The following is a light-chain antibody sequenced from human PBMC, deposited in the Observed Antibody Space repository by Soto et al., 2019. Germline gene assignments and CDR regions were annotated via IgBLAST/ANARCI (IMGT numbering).Light chain of an antibody. J-gene: IGKJ1*01. Sequence: EIVLTQSPATLSLSPGERATLSCRSSQSVSSNLAWYQQKPGQAPRLLIYGASRRATGIPDRFSGSGSGTDFTLTISRLEPEDFAVYYCQQYGSSPPRTFGQGTKVDI. CDR2: GAS. V-gene: IGKV3-20*01. CDR1: QSVSSN. CDR3: QQYGSSPPRT.